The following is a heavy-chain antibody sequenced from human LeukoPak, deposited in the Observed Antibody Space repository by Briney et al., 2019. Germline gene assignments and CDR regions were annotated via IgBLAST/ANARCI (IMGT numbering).Heavy chain of an antibody. V-gene: IGHV1-18*01. CDR3: ATDVTRVVVAAEVYYYYYMDV. J-gene: IGHJ6*03. Sequence: ASVKVSCKASGYTFTSYGISWVRQAPGQGLEWMGWISAYNGSTNYAQKLQGRVTMTTDTSTSTAYMELRSLRSEDTAVYYCATDVTRVVVAAEVYYYYYMDVWGKGTTVTVSS. CDR2: ISAYNGST. CDR1: GYTFTSYG. D-gene: IGHD2-15*01.